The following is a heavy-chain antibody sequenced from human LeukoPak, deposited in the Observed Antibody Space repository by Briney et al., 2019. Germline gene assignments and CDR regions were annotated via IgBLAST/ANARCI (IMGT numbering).Heavy chain of an antibody. J-gene: IGHJ4*02. V-gene: IGHV1-69*13. D-gene: IGHD3-10*01. CDR2: IIPIFGTA. Sequence: GASVKVSCKASGGTFSSYAISWVRQAPGQGLEWMGGIIPIFGTANYAQKFQGRVTITADESTSTAYMELSSLRSEDTAVYYCARRGVGGSYSDYGGQGTLVTVSS. CDR1: GGTFSSYA. CDR3: ARRGVGGSYSDY.